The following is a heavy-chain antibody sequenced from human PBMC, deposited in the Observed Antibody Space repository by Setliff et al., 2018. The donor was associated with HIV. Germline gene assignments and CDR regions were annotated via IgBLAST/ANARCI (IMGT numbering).Heavy chain of an antibody. V-gene: IGHV3-30*02. Sequence: PGGSLRLPCAASGFTFSSYGMHWVRQAPGKVLEWVAFIRYDGSNKYYADSVKGRFTISRDNSKNTLYLQMNSLRAEDTAVYYCAKDGWGAGTTIDYWGQGTLVTVSS. J-gene: IGHJ4*02. D-gene: IGHD1-7*01. CDR2: IRYDGSNK. CDR1: GFTFSSYG. CDR3: AKDGWGAGTTIDY.